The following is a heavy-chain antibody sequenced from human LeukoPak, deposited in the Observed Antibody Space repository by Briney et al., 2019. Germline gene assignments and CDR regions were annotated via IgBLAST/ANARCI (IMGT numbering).Heavy chain of an antibody. D-gene: IGHD3-22*01. CDR2: IYYTGTT. V-gene: IGHV4-59*12. J-gene: IGHJ3*02. CDR1: GGPINNYY. CDR3: AREPGPMIVVPDDAFDI. Sequence: SETLSLTCTVSGGPINNYYWSWVRQSPGKGLEWIGYIYYTGTTKITPSLRSRVTFSVDTSGSQLSLRLSSVTAADTAVYYCAREPGPMIVVPDDAFDIWGQGTMVTVSS.